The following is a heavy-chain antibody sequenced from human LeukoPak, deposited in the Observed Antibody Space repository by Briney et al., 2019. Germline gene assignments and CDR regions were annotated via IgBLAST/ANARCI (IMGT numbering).Heavy chain of an antibody. CDR3: ARDSGYYGSGSYGDY. CDR2: ISAYNGNT. CDR1: GYTFTSYG. D-gene: IGHD3-10*01. J-gene: IGHJ4*02. V-gene: IGHV1-18*01. Sequence: ASVNVSCKASGYTFTSYGISWVRQAPGQGLEWMGWISAYNGNTNYAQKLQGRVTMTTDTSTSTAYMELRSLRSDDTAVYYCARDSGYYGSGSYGDYWGQGTLVTVSS.